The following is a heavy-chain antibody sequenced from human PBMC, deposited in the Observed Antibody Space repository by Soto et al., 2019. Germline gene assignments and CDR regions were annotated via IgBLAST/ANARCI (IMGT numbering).Heavy chain of an antibody. CDR3: ARSVGYCSGGSCYSPLKNWFDP. D-gene: IGHD2-15*01. CDR2: IYYSGST. CDR1: GGSISSYY. V-gene: IGHV4-59*01. Sequence: SETLSLTCTVSGGSISSYYWSWIRQPPGKGLEWIGYIYYSGSTNYNPSLKSRVTISVDTSKNQFSLKLSSVTAADTAVYYCARSVGYCSGGSCYSPLKNWFDPWGQGTLVTVSS. J-gene: IGHJ5*02.